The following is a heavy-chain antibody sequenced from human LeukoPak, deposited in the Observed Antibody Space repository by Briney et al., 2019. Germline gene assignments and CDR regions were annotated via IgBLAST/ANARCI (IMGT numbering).Heavy chain of an antibody. CDR2: ISAYNGNT. V-gene: IGHV1-18*01. Sequence: ASVKVSCKASGYTFTSYGISWVRQAPGQGLEWMGWISAYNGNTNYAQKFQGRVTITADKSTSTAYMELSSLRSEDTAVYYCARVPYYYDSSGYYYGWGQGTLVTVSS. D-gene: IGHD3-22*01. CDR3: ARVPYYYDSSGYYYG. CDR1: GYTFTSYG. J-gene: IGHJ4*02.